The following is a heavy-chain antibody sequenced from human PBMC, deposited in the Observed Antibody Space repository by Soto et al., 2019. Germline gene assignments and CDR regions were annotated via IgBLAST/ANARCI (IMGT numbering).Heavy chain of an antibody. D-gene: IGHD3-22*01. J-gene: IGHJ3*02. CDR1: GGSVTGGTYY. Sequence: QVQLQESGPGLVKPSETLSLTCTVSGGSVTGGTYYWSWIRQPPGKALEWIGYIYYSGSTTYNPSLESRVTISVDTSKNQFSLKLSSVTAADTAVYYCARGLDYYDSSGYFGAFDIWGQGTMVTVSS. CDR2: IYYSGST. V-gene: IGHV4-61*01. CDR3: ARGLDYYDSSGYFGAFDI.